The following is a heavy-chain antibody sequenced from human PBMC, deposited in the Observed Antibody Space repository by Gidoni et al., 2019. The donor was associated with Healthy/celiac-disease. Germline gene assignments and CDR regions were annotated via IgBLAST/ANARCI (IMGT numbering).Heavy chain of an antibody. V-gene: IGHV1-18*01. CDR1: GYTFTSYG. J-gene: IGHJ4*02. Sequence: QVQLVQSGAEVKKPGASVKVSCKASGYTFTSYGIRWVRQAPGQGLEWMGWISAYNGNTNYAQKLQGRVTMTTDTSTSTAYMELRSLRSDDTAVYYCAREYPYYDILTGYYQPYYFDYWGQGTLVTVSS. D-gene: IGHD3-9*01. CDR2: ISAYNGNT. CDR3: AREYPYYDILTGYYQPYYFDY.